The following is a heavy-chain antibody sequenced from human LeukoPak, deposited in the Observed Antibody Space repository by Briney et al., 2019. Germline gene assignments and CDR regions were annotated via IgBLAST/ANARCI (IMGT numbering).Heavy chain of an antibody. D-gene: IGHD2-2*02. CDR3: ARYTDYYFDY. CDR2: MKRDGSEI. J-gene: IGHJ4*02. CDR1: GFTFSTYW. Sequence: GGSLRLSCAASGFTFSTYWMTWVRQAPGKGLEWVANMKRDGSEIYYAGSVKGRFTISRDNAKNSLYLQMNSLRAEDTAVYHCARYTDYYFDYWGQGTLVTVSS. V-gene: IGHV3-7*01.